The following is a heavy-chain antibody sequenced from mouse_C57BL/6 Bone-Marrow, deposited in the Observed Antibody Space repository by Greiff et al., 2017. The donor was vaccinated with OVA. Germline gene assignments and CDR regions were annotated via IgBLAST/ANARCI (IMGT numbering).Heavy chain of an antibody. CDR3: VRHRAYYSNSWYFDV. Sequence: EVKLQESGGGLVQPKGSLKLSCAASGFSFNTYAMNWVRQAPGKGLEWVARIRSKSSNYATYYADSVKDRFTISRDDSESMLYLQMNNLKTEDTAMYYCVRHRAYYSNSWYFDVWGTGTTVTVSS. CDR2: IRSKSSNYAT. V-gene: IGHV10-1*01. CDR1: GFSFNTYA. J-gene: IGHJ1*03. D-gene: IGHD2-5*01.